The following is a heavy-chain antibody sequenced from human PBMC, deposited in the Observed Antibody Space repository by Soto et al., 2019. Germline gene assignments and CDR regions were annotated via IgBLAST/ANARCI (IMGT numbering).Heavy chain of an antibody. V-gene: IGHV4-39*01. CDR2: IYFTGNT. CDR3: AGQTFTIAAASYGRTNWFDP. J-gene: IGHJ5*02. CDR1: GGSITSSSHF. D-gene: IGHD6-25*01. Sequence: SETLSLTCTASGGSITSSSHFWGWVRQPPGKGLEWIGTIYFTGNTYYTPSLKSRLTMSIDTSKNEFSLRLNSVTAADTAVYYCAGQTFTIAAASYGRTNWFDPWGPGTLVTVSS.